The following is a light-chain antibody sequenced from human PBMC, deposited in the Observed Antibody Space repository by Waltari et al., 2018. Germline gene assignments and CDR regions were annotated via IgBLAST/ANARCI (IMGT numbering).Light chain of an antibody. J-gene: IGLJ1*01. CDR1: SNDVGDYNF. CDR2: DVT. CDR3: CSYTSSSTYI. V-gene: IGLV2-14*01. Sequence: QSALTQPASVSGSPGQSITISCTGTSNDVGDYNFVPWHQQDPGKAPNLMIYDVTKGPSWVSNRFSGSKSGNTASLTISGLQAEDEADYYCCSYTSSSTYIFGTGTKITVL.